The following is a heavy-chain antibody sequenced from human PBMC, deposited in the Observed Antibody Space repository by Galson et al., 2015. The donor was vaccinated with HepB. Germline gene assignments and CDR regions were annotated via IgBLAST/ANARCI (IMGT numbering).Heavy chain of an antibody. D-gene: IGHD1-26*01. J-gene: IGHJ4*02. Sequence: SVKVYCKASGYTFTSHGISWVRQAPGQGLEWMGWISTYNDNTNYAPRLQDRVSLTIDTSTSTAYMELRSLRSDDTAVYYCARHGAGDDCWGQGTLVTVSS. V-gene: IGHV1-18*04. CDR2: ISTYNDNT. CDR3: ARHGAGDDC. CDR1: GYTFTSHG.